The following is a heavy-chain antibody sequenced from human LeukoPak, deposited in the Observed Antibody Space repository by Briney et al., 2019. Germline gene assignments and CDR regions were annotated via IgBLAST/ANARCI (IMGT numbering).Heavy chain of an antibody. V-gene: IGHV1-2*02. J-gene: IGHJ6*02. CDR2: INPNSGGT. CDR3: ARVRVATSHYYYGMDV. CDR1: GYTFTGYY. D-gene: IGHD5-12*01. Sequence: GASVKVSCKASGYTFTGYYMHWVRQAPGQGLEWMGWINPNSGGTNYAQKFQGRVTMTRDTSISTAYMELTRLRSDDTAVYYYARVRVATSHYYYGMDVWGQGTTVTVSS.